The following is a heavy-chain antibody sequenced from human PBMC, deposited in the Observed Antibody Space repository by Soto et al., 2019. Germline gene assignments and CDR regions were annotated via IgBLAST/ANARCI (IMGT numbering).Heavy chain of an antibody. CDR1: GGSISSGGYY. D-gene: IGHD3-10*01. V-gene: IGHV4-31*03. CDR3: ARTVYYGSGNFYFDY. CDR2: IYYSGST. Sequence: SETLSLTCTVSGGSISSGGYYWSWIRQHPGKGLEWIGYIYYSGSTYYNPSLKSRVTISVDTSKNQFSLKLSSVTAADTAVYYCARTVYYGSGNFYFDYWGQGTLVTVSS. J-gene: IGHJ4*02.